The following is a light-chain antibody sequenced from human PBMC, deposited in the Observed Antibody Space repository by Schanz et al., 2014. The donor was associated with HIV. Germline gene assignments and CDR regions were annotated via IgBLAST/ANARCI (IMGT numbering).Light chain of an antibody. V-gene: IGLV4-69*01. J-gene: IGLJ2*01. CDR2: VNRDGSH. Sequence: QLVLTQSPSASASLGASVKLTCTLSSGHSSYAITWHQQQPGKGPRYLMKVNRDGSHSKGDGIPDRFSGSSSGAERYLTISSLQSEDEADYYCQTWGTGIVVFGGGTKLTVL. CDR3: QTWGTGIVV. CDR1: SGHSSYA.